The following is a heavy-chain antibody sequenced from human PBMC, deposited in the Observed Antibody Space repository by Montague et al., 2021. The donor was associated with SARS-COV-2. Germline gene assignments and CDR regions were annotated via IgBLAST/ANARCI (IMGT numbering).Heavy chain of an antibody. J-gene: IGHJ4*02. CDR2: IKPDGTDK. V-gene: IGHV3-7*01. CDR1: GIISTNSW. D-gene: IGHD3-22*01. Sequence: SLRLSCAASGIISTNSWMSWVRQAPGKGLEWVANIKPDGTDKYYVDSVKGRFTISRDNAKKSLYLQMNSLTAEDTAVYYCATDSFSGYFDWGQGTLVTVSS. CDR3: ATDSFSGYFD.